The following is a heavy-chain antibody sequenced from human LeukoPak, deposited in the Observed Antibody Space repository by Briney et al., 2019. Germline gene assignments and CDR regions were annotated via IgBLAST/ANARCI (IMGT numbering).Heavy chain of an antibody. V-gene: IGHV4-30-2*01. CDR1: GGSISSGGYS. CDR3: ARVAGYYPSYYFDY. D-gene: IGHD3-22*01. Sequence: SQTLSLTCAVSGGSISSGGYSWSWIRQPPGKGLEWIGYIYHSGSTYYNPSLKSRVTISVDRSKNQFSLKLSSVTAADTAMYYCARVAGYYPSYYFDYWGQGTLVTVSS. J-gene: IGHJ4*02. CDR2: IYHSGST.